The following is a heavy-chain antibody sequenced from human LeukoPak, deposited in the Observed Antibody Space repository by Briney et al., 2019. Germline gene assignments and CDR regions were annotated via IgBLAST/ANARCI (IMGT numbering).Heavy chain of an antibody. CDR1: GFTFSSYG. V-gene: IGHV3-33*01. CDR2: IWYDGSNK. CDR3: ARDWGPPRDVVVPAATDYYYGMDV. J-gene: IGHJ6*04. Sequence: GRSLRLSCAASGFTFSSYGMHWVRQAPGKGLEWVAVIWYDGSNKYYADSVKGRFTISRDNSKNTLYLQMNSLRAEDTAVYYCARDWGPPRDVVVPAATDYYYGMDVWGKGTTVTVSS. D-gene: IGHD2-2*01.